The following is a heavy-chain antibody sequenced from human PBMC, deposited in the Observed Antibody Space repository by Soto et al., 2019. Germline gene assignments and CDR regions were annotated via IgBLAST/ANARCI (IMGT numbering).Heavy chain of an antibody. CDR2: IKEDGNEK. V-gene: IGHV3-7*03. D-gene: IGHD3-3*01. CDR3: ARDRPLFLEFMDV. Sequence: GGSLRLSCEASGFSFRTYWMSWVRQAPGEGLEWVANIKEDGNEKDYVDSVRGRFFISRDNAKSSLYLQMDSLRAEDTAVYYCARDRPLFLEFMDVWGQGTTVTVSS. CDR1: GFSFRTYW. J-gene: IGHJ6*02.